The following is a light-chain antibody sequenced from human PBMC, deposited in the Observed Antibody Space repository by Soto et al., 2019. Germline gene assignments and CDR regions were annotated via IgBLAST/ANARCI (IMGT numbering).Light chain of an antibody. CDR1: RSNVGRNA. J-gene: IGLJ2*01. CDR2: ATN. V-gene: IGLV1-44*01. CDR3: AAWDDALNGPQ. Sequence: QSVLTQPPSASGTPGQRVIISCSGSRSNVGRNAVSWYQQVPGMAPKLLVFATNKRPSGVPDRFSGSASGASASLAISGLQPEDEADYYCAAWDDALNGPQFGGGTKVTVL.